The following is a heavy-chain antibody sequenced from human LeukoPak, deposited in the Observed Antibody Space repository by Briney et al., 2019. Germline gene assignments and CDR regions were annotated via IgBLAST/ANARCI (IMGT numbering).Heavy chain of an antibody. Sequence: ASVKVSCKASGYTFTGYYMHWVRQAPGQGLEWMGWINAGNGNTKYSQEFQGRVTITRDTSASTAYMELSSLRSEDMAVYYCARARAAASETDYWGQGTLVTVSS. V-gene: IGHV1-3*03. CDR2: INAGNGNT. CDR1: GYTFTGYY. CDR3: ARARAAASETDY. J-gene: IGHJ4*02. D-gene: IGHD6-13*01.